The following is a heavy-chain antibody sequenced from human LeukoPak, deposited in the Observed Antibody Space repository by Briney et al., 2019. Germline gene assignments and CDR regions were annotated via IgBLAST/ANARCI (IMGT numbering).Heavy chain of an antibody. CDR3: AKDFRIGYSAHFDY. CDR2: IYENGGTT. J-gene: IGHJ4*02. CDR1: GFTFRSHA. D-gene: IGHD2-21*01. V-gene: IGHV3-23*01. Sequence: GSLRLSCVGSGFTFRSHAMSWVRQAPEKGQEFVSGIYENGGTTYYADSVKGRFSISRDNSKNTLYLQMDSLRGEDTAVYYCAKDFRIGYSAHFDYWGQGALVTVSS.